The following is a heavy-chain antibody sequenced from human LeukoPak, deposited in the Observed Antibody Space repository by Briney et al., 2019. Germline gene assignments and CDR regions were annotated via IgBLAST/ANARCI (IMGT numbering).Heavy chain of an antibody. CDR1: GFTFSSYG. V-gene: IGHV3-30*18. J-gene: IGHJ3*02. CDR3: AKDSGAYYYDSSGYCDI. Sequence: PGRSLRLSCAASGFTFSSYGMPWVRQAPGKGLEWVAVISYDGSNKYYADSVKGRFTISRDNSKNTLYLQMNSLRAEDTAVYYCAKDSGAYYYDSSGYCDIWGQGTMVTVSS. D-gene: IGHD3-22*01. CDR2: ISYDGSNK.